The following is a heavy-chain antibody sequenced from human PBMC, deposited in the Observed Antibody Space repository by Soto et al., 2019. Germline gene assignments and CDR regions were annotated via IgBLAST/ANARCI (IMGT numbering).Heavy chain of an antibody. Sequence: ASVKVSCKASGYTFTSYDINWVRQATGQGLEWMGWMNPNSGNTGYAQKFQGRVTMTRNTSISTAYMELSSLRSEDTAVYYCARGRREYSSGWLVGWFDPWGQGTLVTVSS. V-gene: IGHV1-8*01. D-gene: IGHD6-19*01. CDR2: MNPNSGNT. CDR3: ARGRREYSSGWLVGWFDP. J-gene: IGHJ5*02. CDR1: GYTFTSYD.